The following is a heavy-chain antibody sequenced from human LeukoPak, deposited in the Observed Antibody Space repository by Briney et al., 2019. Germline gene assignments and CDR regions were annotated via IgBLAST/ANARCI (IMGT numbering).Heavy chain of an antibody. CDR2: ISGSGGST. D-gene: IGHD5-18*01. CDR1: GFTFSSYA. Sequence: AGGSLRLSCAASGFTFSSYAMSWVRQAPGKGLEWVSAISGSGGSTYYADSVKGRFTISRDNSKNTLYLQMNSLRAEDTAVYYCAKADTAMVAPSLFDYWGQGTLVTVSS. J-gene: IGHJ4*02. V-gene: IGHV3-23*01. CDR3: AKADTAMVAPSLFDY.